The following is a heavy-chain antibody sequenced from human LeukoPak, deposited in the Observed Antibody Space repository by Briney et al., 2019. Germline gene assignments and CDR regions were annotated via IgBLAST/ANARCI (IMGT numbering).Heavy chain of an antibody. D-gene: IGHD3-22*01. CDR2: ISAYNGNT. CDR3: ARDPEYYYDSSGPGGEFDY. J-gene: IGHJ4*02. V-gene: IGHV1-18*01. Sequence: ASVKVSCKASGYTFTSYGISWVRQAPGQGLEWMGCISAYNGNTNYAQKLQGRVTMTTDTSTSTAYMELRSLRSDDTAVYYCARDPEYYYDSSGPGGEFDYWGQGTLVTVSS. CDR1: GYTFTSYG.